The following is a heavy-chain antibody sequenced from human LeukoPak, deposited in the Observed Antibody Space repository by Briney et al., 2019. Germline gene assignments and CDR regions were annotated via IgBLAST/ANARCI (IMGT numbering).Heavy chain of an antibody. CDR1: GFTFSIYA. CDR2: INYSDGKT. CDR3: AKDSGNRLYSYADL. Sequence: GGSLRLSCSGSGFTFSIYAMNWVRQAPGKGLEWVSGINYSDGKTSYADSVKGRFTISRDNSRNTLYLQRNSLRVEDTAVYYCAKDSGNRLYSYADLWGQGILVTVSS. J-gene: IGHJ5*02. V-gene: IGHV3-23*01. D-gene: IGHD3-10*01.